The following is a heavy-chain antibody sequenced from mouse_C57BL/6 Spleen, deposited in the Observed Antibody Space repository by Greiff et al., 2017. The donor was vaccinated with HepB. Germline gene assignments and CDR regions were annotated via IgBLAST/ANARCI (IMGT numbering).Heavy chain of an antibody. D-gene: IGHD2-1*01. CDR3: ARERGIYSGNSFDV. CDR1: GYSITSGYY. V-gene: IGHV3-6*01. J-gene: IGHJ1*03. CDR2: ISYDGSN. Sequence: ESGPGLVKPSQSLSLTCSVTGYSITSGYYWNWIRQFPGNKLEWMGYISYDGSNNYNPSLKNRISITRDTSKNQFFLKLNSVTTEDTATYYCARERGIYSGNSFDVWGTGPTVTVSS.